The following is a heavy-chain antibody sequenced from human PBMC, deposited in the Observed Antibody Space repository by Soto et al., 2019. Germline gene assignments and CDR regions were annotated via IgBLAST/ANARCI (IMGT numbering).Heavy chain of an antibody. D-gene: IGHD6-19*01. J-gene: IGHJ5*02. V-gene: IGHV3-30*04. CDR1: GFTFINYT. CDR3: AREGVAGPANWFDP. Sequence: PGGSLILSCADSGFTFINYTMNWVRQAPGKGLEWVSGRYYDGTQPYYADSVKGRFTISRDNSKNTLYLQMNSLRAEDTAVYYCAREGVAGPANWFDPWGQGTLVTVSS. CDR2: RYYDGTQP.